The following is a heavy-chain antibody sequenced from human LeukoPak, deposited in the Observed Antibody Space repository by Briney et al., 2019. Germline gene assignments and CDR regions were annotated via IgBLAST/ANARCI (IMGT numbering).Heavy chain of an antibody. V-gene: IGHV3-23*01. D-gene: IGHD6-25*01. Sequence: GGSLRLSCAASGFTFSSYAMSWVRQAPGKGLEWVSAISGSGDSIYYADSVKGRFTLSRDNSKNTLYLQMNSLRAEDTAVYYCTKRTQRTFDYWAKEPWSPSPQ. CDR1: GFTFSSYA. J-gene: IGHJ4*01. CDR2: ISGSGDSI. CDR3: TKRTQRTFDY.